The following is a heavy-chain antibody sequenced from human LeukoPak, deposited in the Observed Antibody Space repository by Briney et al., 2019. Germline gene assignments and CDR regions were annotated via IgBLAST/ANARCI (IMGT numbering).Heavy chain of an antibody. D-gene: IGHD1-1*01. Sequence: GGSLRLSCAASGFTFSSYAMHWVRQAPGKGLEWVAVISYDGSNKYYADSVKGRFTISRDNSKNTLYLQMNSLRAEDTAVYYCARGAELANPQDYWGQGTLVTVSS. CDR1: GFTFSSYA. V-gene: IGHV3-30-3*01. CDR3: ARGAELANPQDY. J-gene: IGHJ4*02. CDR2: ISYDGSNK.